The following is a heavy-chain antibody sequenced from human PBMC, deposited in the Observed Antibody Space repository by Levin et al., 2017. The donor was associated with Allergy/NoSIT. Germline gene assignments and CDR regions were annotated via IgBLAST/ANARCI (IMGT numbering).Heavy chain of an antibody. Sequence: ASVKVSCKASGYTFTSYDINWVRQATGQGLEWMGWMNPNSGNTGYAQKFQGRVTMTRNTSISTAYMELSSLRSEDTAVYYCARGGPYYDFWSGYLSRPAPLDVWGQGTTVTVSS. J-gene: IGHJ6*02. CDR3: ARGGPYYDFWSGYLSRPAPLDV. CDR2: MNPNSGNT. CDR1: GYTFTSYD. D-gene: IGHD3-3*01. V-gene: IGHV1-8*01.